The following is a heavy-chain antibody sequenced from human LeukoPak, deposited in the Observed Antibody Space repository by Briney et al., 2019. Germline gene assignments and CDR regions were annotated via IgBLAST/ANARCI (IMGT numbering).Heavy chain of an antibody. J-gene: IGHJ4*02. CDR3: ASSYYYDSSGYSIDY. Sequence: PSETLSLTCAVYGGSFSGYYWSWIRQPPGKGLEWIGEINHSGSTNYNPSLKSRVTISVDTSKNQFSLKLSSVTAADTAVYYCASSYYYDSSGYSIDYRGQGTLVTVSS. CDR2: INHSGST. V-gene: IGHV4-34*01. D-gene: IGHD3-22*01. CDR1: GGSFSGYY.